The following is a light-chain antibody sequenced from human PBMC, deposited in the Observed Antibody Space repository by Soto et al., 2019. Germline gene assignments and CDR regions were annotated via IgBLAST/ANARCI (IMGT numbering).Light chain of an antibody. CDR2: RNN. J-gene: IGLJ2*01. Sequence: QSVLIQPASASGTPGQRVTISCSGTSSNIGSNYVFWYQHLPGTAPKLLIYRNNQRPSGVPDRFSGCKSGTSASLAISGLRSEDETDYYCAAWYDSLSGVVFGGGTKLTVL. V-gene: IGLV1-47*01. CDR1: SSNIGSNY. CDR3: AAWYDSLSGVV.